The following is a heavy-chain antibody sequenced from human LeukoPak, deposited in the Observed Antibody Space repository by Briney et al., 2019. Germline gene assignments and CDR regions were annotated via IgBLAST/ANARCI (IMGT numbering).Heavy chain of an antibody. CDR3: STGSGHAFDI. D-gene: IGHD3-10*01. J-gene: IGHJ3*02. CDR1: GFTFSSYW. Sequence: GGSLRLSCAASGFTFSSYWMHWVRQVPGKGLVWVSRINSDRSSTSYADSVKGRFTISRDNAKNTLYVQMNSLRAEDTAVYYCSTGSGHAFDIWGRGTMVTVSS. CDR2: INSDRSST. V-gene: IGHV3-74*01.